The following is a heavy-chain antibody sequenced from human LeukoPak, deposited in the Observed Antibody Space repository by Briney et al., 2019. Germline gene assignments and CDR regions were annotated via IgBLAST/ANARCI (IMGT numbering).Heavy chain of an antibody. J-gene: IGHJ4*02. V-gene: IGHV3-48*02. CDR2: ITSI. CDR1: GFTFSDYS. Sequence: GGSLRLSCAASGFTFSDYSMNWVRQAPGKGLEWVSYITSINYADSVRGRFTISRDNAKNSVYLQMNSLRDEDTAVYYCARDRGYTQDYWGQGTLVTVSS. D-gene: IGHD5-12*01. CDR3: ARDRGYTQDY.